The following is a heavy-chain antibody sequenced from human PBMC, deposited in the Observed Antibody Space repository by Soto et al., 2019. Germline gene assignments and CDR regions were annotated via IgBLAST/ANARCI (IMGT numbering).Heavy chain of an antibody. CDR3: ARPPRRDFWSGYSNYYYGMDV. CDR2: IIPIFGTA. D-gene: IGHD3-3*01. V-gene: IGHV1-69*13. CDR1: GGTFSSYA. Sequence: SVKVSCKASGGTFSSYAISWVRQAPGQGLEWMGGIIPIFGTANYAQKFQGRVTITADESTGTAYMELSSLRSEDTAVYYCARPPRRDFWSGYSNYYYGMDVWGQGTTVTVSS. J-gene: IGHJ6*02.